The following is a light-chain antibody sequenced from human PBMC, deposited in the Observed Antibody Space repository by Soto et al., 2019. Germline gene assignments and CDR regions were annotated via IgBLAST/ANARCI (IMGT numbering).Light chain of an antibody. CDR1: QSVSSN. CDR3: QHYGNSPPSVT. CDR2: GAS. Sequence: EIVMTQSPVALSVSPGERVTLSCRASQSVSSNLAWYQQKPGQAPRLLIYGASSRATGIPDRFSGSGSGTDFTLTINRLEPEDFAVYYCQHYGNSPPSVTFGPGTKVDIK. J-gene: IGKJ3*01. V-gene: IGKV3-20*01.